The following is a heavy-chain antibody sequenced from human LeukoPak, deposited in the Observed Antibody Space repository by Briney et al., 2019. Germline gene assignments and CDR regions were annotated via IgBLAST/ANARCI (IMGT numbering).Heavy chain of an antibody. Sequence: PSETLSLTCAVYGGSFSGYYWSWIRQPPGKGLEWIGEINHSGSTNYNPSLKSRVTISVDTSKNQFSLKLSSVTAADTAVYYCAREQQQLAYRFDYWGQGTLVTVSS. CDR1: GGSFSGYY. V-gene: IGHV4-34*01. J-gene: IGHJ4*02. CDR3: AREQQQLAYRFDY. CDR2: INHSGST. D-gene: IGHD6-13*01.